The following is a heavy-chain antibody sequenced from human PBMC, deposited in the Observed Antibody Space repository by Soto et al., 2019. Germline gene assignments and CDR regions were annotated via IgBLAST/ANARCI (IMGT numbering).Heavy chain of an antibody. J-gene: IGHJ4*02. CDR3: AKSYCGGDCYFDY. Sequence: EVQLVESGGGLVQPGRSLRLSCAASGFTFDDYAMHWVRQAPGKGLEWVSGISWNSGIIAYADSVKGRFTISRDNAKNSLYLQMNSLRAEDTALYYCAKSYCGGDCYFDYWGQGTLVTVSS. D-gene: IGHD2-21*02. CDR2: ISWNSGII. V-gene: IGHV3-9*01. CDR1: GFTFDDYA.